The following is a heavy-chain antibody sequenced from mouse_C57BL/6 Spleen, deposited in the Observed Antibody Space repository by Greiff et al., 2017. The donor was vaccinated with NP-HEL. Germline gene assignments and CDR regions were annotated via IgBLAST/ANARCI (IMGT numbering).Heavy chain of an antibody. J-gene: IGHJ4*01. CDR1: GYSITSGYY. CDR2: ISYDGSN. Sequence: DVKLQESGPGLVKPSQSLSLTCSVTGYSITSGYYWNWIRQFPGNKLEWMGYISYDGSNNYNPSLKNRISITRDTSKNQFFLKLNSVTTEDTATYYCARDHGDSYAMDYWGQGTSVTVSS. V-gene: IGHV3-6*01. CDR3: ARDHGDSYAMDY.